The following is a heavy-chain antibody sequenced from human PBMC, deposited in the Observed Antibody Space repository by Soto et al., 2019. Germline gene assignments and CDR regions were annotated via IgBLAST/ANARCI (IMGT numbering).Heavy chain of an antibody. CDR3: ARIYGLNWFDP. J-gene: IGHJ5*02. D-gene: IGHD3-10*01. CDR1: GGSISSYY. CDR2: IYYSGST. Sequence: SETLSLTCTVSGGSISSYYWSWIRQPPGKGLEWIGYIYYSGSTNYNPSLKSRVTISVDTSKNQFSLKLSSVSAADTAVYYCARIYGLNWFDPWGQGTLVTVSS. V-gene: IGHV4-59*01.